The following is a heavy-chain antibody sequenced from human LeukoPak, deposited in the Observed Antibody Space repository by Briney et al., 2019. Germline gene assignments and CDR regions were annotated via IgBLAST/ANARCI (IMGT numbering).Heavy chain of an antibody. Sequence: GGFLRLSCATSGLTFSSYSMNWVRQAPEKGLEWVSYISTSSSTIYYADSVKGRFTISRDNAKNSLYLQMNSLRAEDTAVYYCARDLRDDFWSGYSDLYYYMDVWGKGTTVTVSS. J-gene: IGHJ6*03. CDR3: ARDLRDDFWSGYSDLYYYMDV. CDR1: GLTFSSYS. CDR2: ISTSSSTI. D-gene: IGHD3-3*01. V-gene: IGHV3-48*01.